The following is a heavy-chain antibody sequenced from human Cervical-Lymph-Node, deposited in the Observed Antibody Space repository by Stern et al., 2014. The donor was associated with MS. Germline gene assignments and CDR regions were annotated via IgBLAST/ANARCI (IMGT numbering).Heavy chain of an antibody. CDR3: ARATLGGLDWYFDL. V-gene: IGHV4-31*03. CDR2: INYSGRT. J-gene: IGHJ2*01. Sequence: VQLVESGPGLVKPSQTLSLTCTVSGDSISSGGYYWSWIRPHPGKGLEWIGYINYSGRTYYKPSLKSRVTISVDTSKNTFSLKLTSVTAADTAVYYCARATLGGLDWYFDLWGRGTLVTASS. D-gene: IGHD3-16*01. CDR1: GDSISSGGYY.